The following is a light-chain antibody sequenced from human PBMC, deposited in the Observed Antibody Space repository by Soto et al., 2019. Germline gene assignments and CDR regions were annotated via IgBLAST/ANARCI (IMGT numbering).Light chain of an antibody. CDR1: QSVSSSS. V-gene: IGKV3-20*01. Sequence: EIVLTQSPCTLSLSPGERATLSCRASQSVSSSSLAWYQQKRGQAPRLLIHGASNRATGIPDRFSGSGSGTDFTLTISRLEPEDFAVYYCQQYGGSPRTFGQGTKVQVK. CDR2: GAS. J-gene: IGKJ1*01. CDR3: QQYGGSPRT.